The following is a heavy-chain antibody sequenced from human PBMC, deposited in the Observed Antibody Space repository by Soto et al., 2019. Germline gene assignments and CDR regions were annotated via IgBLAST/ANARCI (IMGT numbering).Heavy chain of an antibody. CDR2: ISYDGSNK. CDR1: GFTFSSYG. V-gene: IGHV3-30*18. D-gene: IGHD3-22*01. CDR3: AKAGRYYDSSGLDAFDI. Sequence: GGSLRLSCAASGFTFSSYGMHWVRQAPGKGLEWVAVISYDGSNKYYADSVKGRFTISRDNSKNTLYLQMNSLRAEDTAVYYCAKAGRYYDSSGLDAFDIWGQGTMVTVSS. J-gene: IGHJ3*02.